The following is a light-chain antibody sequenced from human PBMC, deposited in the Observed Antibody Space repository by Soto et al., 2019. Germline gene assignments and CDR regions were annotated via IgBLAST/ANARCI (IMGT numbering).Light chain of an antibody. CDR1: QSVSSSY. CDR2: GAS. V-gene: IGKV3-20*01. Sequence: VVLTQSPGTLSLSPGERATLSCRASQSVSSSYLAWYQQKPGQAPRLLIYGASSRATGIPDRFSGSGSGTDFTLTISRLEPEDFAVYYCQQSGSSRTFGQGSMVDIK. J-gene: IGKJ1*01. CDR3: QQSGSSRT.